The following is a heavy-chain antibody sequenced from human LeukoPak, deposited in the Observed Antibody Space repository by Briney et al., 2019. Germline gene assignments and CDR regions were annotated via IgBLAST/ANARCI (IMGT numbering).Heavy chain of an antibody. Sequence: SETLSLTCTVSVGSISSSSYHWGWIRQPPGKGLEWIASIYYSGTTYYNPSLKSRVTISVDTSKNQFSLKLRSVTAADTAVYYCARGRRIRNFDYWGQGTLVTVSS. J-gene: IGHJ4*02. CDR2: IYYSGTT. CDR3: ARGRRIRNFDY. V-gene: IGHV4-39*07. CDR1: VGSISSSSYH.